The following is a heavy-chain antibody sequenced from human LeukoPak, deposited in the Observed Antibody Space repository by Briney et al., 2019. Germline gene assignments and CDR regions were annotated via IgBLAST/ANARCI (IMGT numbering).Heavy chain of an antibody. Sequence: SQTLSLTCTVSGGSISSVGYYWSWIRQPPGKGLEWIGYIYHSGSTYYNPSLKSRVTISVDTSKNQFSLKLSSVTAADTAVYYCARRRASGWHEGPFDYWGQGTLVTVSS. CDR1: GGSISSVGYY. CDR3: ARRRASGWHEGPFDY. D-gene: IGHD6-19*01. CDR2: IYHSGST. V-gene: IGHV4-30-2*01. J-gene: IGHJ4*02.